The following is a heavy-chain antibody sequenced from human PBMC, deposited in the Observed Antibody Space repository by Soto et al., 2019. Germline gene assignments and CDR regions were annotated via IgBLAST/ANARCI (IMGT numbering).Heavy chain of an antibody. CDR1: GYSFTSYW. CDR3: ARLGEVLTAESGSHWFDP. CDR2: IDPSDSYT. V-gene: IGHV5-10-1*01. J-gene: IGHJ5*02. Sequence: VESLKISCKGSGYSFTSYWISWVRQMPGKGLEWMGRIDPSDSYTNYSPSFQGHVTISADKSISTAYLQWSSLKASDTAMYYCARLGEVLTAESGSHWFDPWGQGTLVTVSS. D-gene: IGHD1-26*01.